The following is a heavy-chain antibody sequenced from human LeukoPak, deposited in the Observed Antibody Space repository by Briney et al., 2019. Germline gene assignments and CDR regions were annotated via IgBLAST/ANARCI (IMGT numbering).Heavy chain of an antibody. Sequence: GSLRLSCAASGFTFNNYIMNWVRQAPGKGLGWVSSISSSSSYIYYADSVKGRFTISRDNAKNSLYLQMNSLRAEDTAVYYCARDSSSYYYYYYMDVWGKGTTVTVSS. V-gene: IGHV3-21*01. J-gene: IGHJ6*03. CDR1: GFTFNNYI. CDR3: ARDSSSYYYYYYMDV. D-gene: IGHD6-6*01. CDR2: ISSSSSYI.